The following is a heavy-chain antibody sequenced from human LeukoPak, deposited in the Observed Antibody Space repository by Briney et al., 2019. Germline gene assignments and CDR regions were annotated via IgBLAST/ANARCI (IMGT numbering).Heavy chain of an antibody. V-gene: IGHV4-39*07. Sequence: SETLSLTCTVSGGSISSSSYYWGWIRQPPGKGLEWIGSIYYSGSTNYNPSLKSRVTISVDTSKNQFSLKLSSVTAADTAVYYCARAGPYYDFWSGYRNLKNWFDPWGQGTLVTVSS. CDR1: GGSISSSSYY. CDR3: ARAGPYYDFWSGYRNLKNWFDP. D-gene: IGHD3-3*01. J-gene: IGHJ5*02. CDR2: IYYSGST.